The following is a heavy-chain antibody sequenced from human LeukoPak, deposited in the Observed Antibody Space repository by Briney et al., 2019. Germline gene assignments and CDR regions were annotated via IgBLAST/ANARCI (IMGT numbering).Heavy chain of an antibody. J-gene: IGHJ6*02. V-gene: IGHV3-74*01. Sequence: GGSLRLSCAASGFTLSSYWMHWVRQAPGKGLVWVSRINHDGSTTTYADSVKGRFTISRDNAKNTLYLQMNSLRAEDTAVYYCASDWSYAMEVWGQGTTVTVSS. CDR2: INHDGSTT. CDR1: GFTLSSYW. CDR3: ASDWSYAMEV.